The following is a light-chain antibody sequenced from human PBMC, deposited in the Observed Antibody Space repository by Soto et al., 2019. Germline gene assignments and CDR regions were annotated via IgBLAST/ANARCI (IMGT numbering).Light chain of an antibody. CDR2: AAS. V-gene: IGKV1-8*01. CDR3: QQYYSYPLT. Sequence: AIRMTQSPSSFSASTGDRVTITCRASQGISSYLAWYQQKPGKAPKLLIYAASTLQSWVPSRFSGSGSGTDFTLTISCLQPEDFATYYCQQYYSYPLTFGGGTKVDIK. J-gene: IGKJ4*01. CDR1: QGISSY.